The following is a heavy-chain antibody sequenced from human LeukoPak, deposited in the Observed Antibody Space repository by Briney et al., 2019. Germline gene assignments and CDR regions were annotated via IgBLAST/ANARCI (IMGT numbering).Heavy chain of an antibody. CDR3: ARDGGVLTAQNRDY. CDR1: GYTFTGYY. V-gene: IGHV1-2*02. CDR2: INPNSGGT. D-gene: IGHD3-16*01. J-gene: IGHJ4*02. Sequence: ASVKVSCKASGYTFTGYYIHWVRQAPGQGLEWMGWINPNSGGTNYAQKFQGRVTMTRDTSISTAYMELNRLRFDDTAVYYCARDGGVLTAQNRDYWGQGTLVTVSS.